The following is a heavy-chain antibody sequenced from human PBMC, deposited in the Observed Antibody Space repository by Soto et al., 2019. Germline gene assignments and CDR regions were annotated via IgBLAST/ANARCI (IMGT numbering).Heavy chain of an antibody. D-gene: IGHD3-3*02. CDR1: GFTIISNS. V-gene: IGHV3-53*02. CDR2: IDSSGDT. CDR3: ARLHPTLHFFDS. Sequence: EVQLLETGGNLIQPGGSLRLSCAASGFTIISNSMSWVRQAQGRGLKWVSVIDSSGDTYYTDSVKGRFILSRDTSRNTLCLELVNLSTEHTAGYYCARLHPTLHFFDSWGQGTLVTVSS. J-gene: IGHJ4*02.